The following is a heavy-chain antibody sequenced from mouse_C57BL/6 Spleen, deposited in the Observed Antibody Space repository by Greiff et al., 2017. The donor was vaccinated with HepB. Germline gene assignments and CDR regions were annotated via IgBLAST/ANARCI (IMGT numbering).Heavy chain of an antibody. J-gene: IGHJ2*01. V-gene: IGHV1-64*01. CDR1: GYTFTSYW. CDR3: ARGGYFYYFDY. CDR2: IHPNSGST. Sequence: QVQLQQPGAELVKPGASVKLSCKASGYTFTSYWMHWVKQRPGQGLEWIGMIHPNSGSTNYNEKFKSKATLTVDKSSSTAYMQLSSLTSEESAVYYCARGGYFYYFDYWGQGTTLTVSS.